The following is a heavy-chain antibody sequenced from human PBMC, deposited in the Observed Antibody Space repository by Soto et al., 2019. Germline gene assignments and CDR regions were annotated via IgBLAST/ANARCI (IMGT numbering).Heavy chain of an antibody. J-gene: IGHJ4*02. CDR2: ITGTGGNT. V-gene: IGHV3-23*01. CDR3: AKWGGTSRYKQEFDY. CDR1: GFSFSNFA. Sequence: GGSLRLSCAASGFSFSNFAMSWVRQAPGKGLEWVSAITGTGGNTYYPASVRGRFTISRDNSNSTLWLQMNSLRADDTAVYYCAKWGGTSRYKQEFDYWGQGTLVTVSS. D-gene: IGHD3-16*02.